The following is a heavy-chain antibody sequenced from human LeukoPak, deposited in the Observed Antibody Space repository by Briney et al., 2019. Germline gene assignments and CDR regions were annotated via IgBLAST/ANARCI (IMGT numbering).Heavy chain of an antibody. Sequence: GGSLRLSCAVSGFTFSDHYMDWVRQTPGKGLEWVGRSRNRAKSYTTDYAASVKGRFTISRDDSKSTLYLQMNSLETEDTAVYYCSRDATGDHWGQGTLVSVSS. CDR1: GFTFSDHY. CDR3: SRDATGDH. V-gene: IGHV3-72*01. J-gene: IGHJ4*02. CDR2: SRNRAKSYTT.